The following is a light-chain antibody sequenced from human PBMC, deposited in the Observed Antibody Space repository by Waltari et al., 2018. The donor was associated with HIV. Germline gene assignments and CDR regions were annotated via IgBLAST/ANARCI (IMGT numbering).Light chain of an antibody. CDR2: EDN. J-gene: IGLJ3*02. Sequence: NLMLTQPPSVSESPGKTVTISCTGSSGRIASNYVKWYQQRPSSAPPTVIFEDNQRYSGAPVRFSGSSDSSANYASLTISRLKTEDEADYDCQSFDRITAVFGGGTKLTVL. V-gene: IGLV6-57*02. CDR3: QSFDRITAV. CDR1: SGRIASNY.